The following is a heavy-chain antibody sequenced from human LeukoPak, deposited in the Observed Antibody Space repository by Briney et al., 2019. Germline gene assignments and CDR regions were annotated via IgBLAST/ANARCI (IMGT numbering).Heavy chain of an antibody. CDR3: ATYNCDSGGFHFHH. CDR1: GFTFRSYG. J-gene: IGHJ1*01. Sequence: GGSLRLSCAASGFTFRSYGMHWVRQAPGKGLEYVSAISSNGGRTYYANSVKGRFTISRDNSRNTLYLQMGSLRAEDMAVYYCATYNCDSGGFHFHHWGQGTLVTVSS. V-gene: IGHV3-64*01. D-gene: IGHD3-22*01. CDR2: ISSNGGRT.